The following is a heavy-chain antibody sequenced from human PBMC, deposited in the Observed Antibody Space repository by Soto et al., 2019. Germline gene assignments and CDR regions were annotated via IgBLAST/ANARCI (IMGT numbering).Heavy chain of an antibody. CDR1: GYSFPSDW. Sequence: GESLKISCKGSGYSFPSDWIGWVRQMPGKGLEWMGSIYPADSDTRYSPAFQGQVTISADKSISTAYLRWSSLKASDTGMYYCATPGGFGMDVWGQGTTVTVSS. V-gene: IGHV5-51*01. CDR2: IYPADSDT. D-gene: IGHD5-12*01. CDR3: ATPGGFGMDV. J-gene: IGHJ6*02.